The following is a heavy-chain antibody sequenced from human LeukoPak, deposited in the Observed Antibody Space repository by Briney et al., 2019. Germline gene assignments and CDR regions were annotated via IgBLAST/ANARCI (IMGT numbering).Heavy chain of an antibody. D-gene: IGHD3-22*01. V-gene: IGHV1-69*05. CDR3: AVLPAHYYDSSGYYDY. J-gene: IGHJ4*02. CDR1: GGTFSSYA. CDR2: IIPIFGTA. Sequence: SVKVSCKASGGTFSSYAISWVRQAPGQGLEWMGGIIPIFGTANYAQKFQGRVTITTDESTSTAYMELSSLRPEDTAVYYCAVLPAHYYDSSGYYDYWGQGTLVTVSS.